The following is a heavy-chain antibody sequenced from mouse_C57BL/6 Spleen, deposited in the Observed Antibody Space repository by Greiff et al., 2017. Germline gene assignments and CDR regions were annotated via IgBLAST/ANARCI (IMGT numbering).Heavy chain of an antibody. CDR2: INPYNGGT. CDR1: GYTFTDYY. D-gene: IGHD2-3*01. J-gene: IGHJ4*01. Sequence: VQLQQSGPVLVKPGASVKMSCKASGYTFTDYYMNWVKQSHGKSLEWIGVINPYNGGTSYDQKFKGKATLTVDKSSSTAYMELNSLTSEDSAVYYCARCDGPYYYAMDYWGQGTSVTVSS. V-gene: IGHV1-19*01. CDR3: ARCDGPYYYAMDY.